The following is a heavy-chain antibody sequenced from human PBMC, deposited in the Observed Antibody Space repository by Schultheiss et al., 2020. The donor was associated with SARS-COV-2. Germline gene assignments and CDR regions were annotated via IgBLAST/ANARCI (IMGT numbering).Heavy chain of an antibody. CDR2: IRSKAYGGTT. V-gene: IGHV3-49*03. Sequence: GGSLRLSCTASGFTFGDYAMSWFRQAPGKGLEWVGFIRSKAYGGTTEYAAPVKGRFTISRDDSKSIAYLQMNSLKTEDTAVYYCTSRVPAAMGVVYWGQGTLVTVSS. CDR3: TSRVPAAMGVVY. D-gene: IGHD2-2*01. CDR1: GFTFGDYA. J-gene: IGHJ4*02.